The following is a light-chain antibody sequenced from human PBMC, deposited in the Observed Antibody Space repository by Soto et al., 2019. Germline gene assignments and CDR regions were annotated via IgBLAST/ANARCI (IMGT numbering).Light chain of an antibody. J-gene: IGLJ1*01. CDR3: SSYAGSHYV. CDR2: EVS. Sequence: QSALTQPPSASGSPGQSVTISCTGTGSDVGAYNYVSWYQQHPGKAPKLMIFEVSKRPSGVPDRFSGSKSGYTASLTVSGLQAEDEADYYCSSYAGSHYVFGTGTKVTVL. CDR1: GSDVGAYNY. V-gene: IGLV2-8*01.